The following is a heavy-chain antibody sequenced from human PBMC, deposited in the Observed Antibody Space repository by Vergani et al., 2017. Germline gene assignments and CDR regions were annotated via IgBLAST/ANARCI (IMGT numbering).Heavy chain of an antibody. CDR3: AKKELLWFGELSVFDY. Sequence: EVQLLESGGGLVQPGGSLRLSCAASGFTFSSYAMSWVRQAPGKGLEWVSAISGSGGSTYYADSVKGRFTISRDNSKNTLYLQMNSLRAEDTAVYYCAKKELLWFGELSVFDYWGQGTLVTVSS. CDR2: ISGSGGST. D-gene: IGHD3-10*01. J-gene: IGHJ4*02. CDR1: GFTFSSYA. V-gene: IGHV3-23*01.